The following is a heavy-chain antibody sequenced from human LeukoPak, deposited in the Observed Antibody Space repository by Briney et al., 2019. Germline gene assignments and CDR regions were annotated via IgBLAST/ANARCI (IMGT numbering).Heavy chain of an antibody. D-gene: IGHD3-10*01. V-gene: IGHV1-46*01. CDR1: GYTFTSYY. CDR3: ARDRDWSPGARYGSGSYHNDY. CDR2: INPSGGST. J-gene: IGHJ4*02. Sequence: ASVKVSCKASGYTFTSYYMHWVRQAPGQGLEWMGIINPSGGSTSYAQKFQGRVTMTRDTSTSTVYMELSSLRSEDTAVYYCARDRDWSPGARYGSGSYHNDYWGQGTLVTVSS.